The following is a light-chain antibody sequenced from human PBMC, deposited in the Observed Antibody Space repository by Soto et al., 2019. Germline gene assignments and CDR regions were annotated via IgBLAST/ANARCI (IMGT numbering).Light chain of an antibody. CDR2: DTT. CDR1: TGAVTNGHY. V-gene: IGLV7-46*01. Sequence: QAVVTQEPSLTVSPGGTVTLTCGSRTGAVTNGHYPYWFQQKPGQAPRTLIYDTTNRHSWTPARFSGSLLGGKAALTLSGAQPEDGAEYYCLLSYNGPYVFGTGTKVTVL. J-gene: IGLJ1*01. CDR3: LLSYNGPYV.